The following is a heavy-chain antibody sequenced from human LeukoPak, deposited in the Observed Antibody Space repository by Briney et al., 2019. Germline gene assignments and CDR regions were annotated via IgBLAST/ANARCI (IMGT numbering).Heavy chain of an antibody. V-gene: IGHV3-30*18. D-gene: IGHD6-19*01. CDR2: TSYDGGDT. Sequence: PGGSLRLSCATSGFTFSSYGMHWVRQAPGKGLEWVAVTSYDGGDTYYADSVKGRFTISRDNSKNTLYLQINSLRAEDTAVYYCAKDRWIRRISLAGQDYWGQGTLVTVSS. J-gene: IGHJ4*02. CDR3: AKDRWIRRISLAGQDY. CDR1: GFTFSSYG.